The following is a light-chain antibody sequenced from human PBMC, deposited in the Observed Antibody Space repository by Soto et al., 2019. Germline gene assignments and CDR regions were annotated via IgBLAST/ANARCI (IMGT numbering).Light chain of an antibody. CDR2: DAS. Sequence: EIVLTQSPATLSLTPGARATLSCRASQSVISYLAWYQQKPGKAPRLLSYDASNRATGIPAMFSGSGSGTDFTLTISSLDPDDFAVYYCQQRSNWPPWTFGQGTKVEIK. CDR1: QSVISY. CDR3: QQRSNWPPWT. J-gene: IGKJ1*01. V-gene: IGKV3-11*01.